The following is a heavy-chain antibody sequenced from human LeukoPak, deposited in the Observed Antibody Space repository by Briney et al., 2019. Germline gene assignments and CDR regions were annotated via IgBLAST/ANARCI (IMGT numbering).Heavy chain of an antibody. V-gene: IGHV1-2*02. CDR3: ARGGIAARIPYYWFDP. CDR1: GYIFTDYY. CDR2: INPNSGGT. J-gene: IGHJ5*02. D-gene: IGHD6-6*01. Sequence: ASVKVSCKASGYIFTDYYMHWVRQAPGQGLEWMGWINPNSGGTNYAQKLQGRVTMTTDTSTSTAYMELRSLRSDDTAVYYCARGGIAARIPYYWFDPWGQGTLVTVSS.